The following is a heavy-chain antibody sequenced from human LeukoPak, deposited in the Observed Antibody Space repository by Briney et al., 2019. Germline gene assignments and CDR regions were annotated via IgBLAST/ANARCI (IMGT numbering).Heavy chain of an antibody. V-gene: IGHV1-8*01. CDR3: ARGGSVGIAGLDAVDI. D-gene: IGHD6-13*01. J-gene: IGHJ3*02. CDR2: MKPNSGNT. Sequence: ASVNVSCKVPGYTFTSYDINLVRQATGQGVEWVGWMKPNSGNTGYAQKFQGRVTMTRNTSLSTAYMELSSLRSEDTAVYYCARGGSVGIAGLDAVDIWGQGTMVTVSS. CDR1: GYTFTSYD.